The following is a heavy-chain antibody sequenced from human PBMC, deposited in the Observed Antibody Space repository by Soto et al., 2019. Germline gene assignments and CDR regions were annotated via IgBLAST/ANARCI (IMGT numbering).Heavy chain of an antibody. CDR1: GFTFGDYD. Sequence: SLRLSCTTSGFTFGDYDMSWIRQAPGKGLEWVGVLRSKAYVRTTHYAAAVKGRFTISGDDSITIAYLQMNSLKTEDTSVYDCTRWGDNYGRHGMDVWGQGTTVTVSS. V-gene: IGHV3-49*03. CDR3: TRWGDNYGRHGMDV. CDR2: LRSKAYVRTT. D-gene: IGHD3-10*01. J-gene: IGHJ6*02.